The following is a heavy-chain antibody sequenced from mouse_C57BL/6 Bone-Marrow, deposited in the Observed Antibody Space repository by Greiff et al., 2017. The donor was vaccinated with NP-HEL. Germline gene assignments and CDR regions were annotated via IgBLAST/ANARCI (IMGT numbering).Heavy chain of an antibody. J-gene: IGHJ2*01. CDR2: IDPENGDT. Sequence: VQLQQSGAELVRPGASVKLSCTASGFNIKDDYMHWVKQRPEQGLEWIGWIDPENGDTEYASKFQGKATITADTSSNTAYLQLSRLTSEDTAGYYCTITTVVAHFDYWGQGTTLTVSS. CDR1: GFNIKDDY. V-gene: IGHV14-4*01. CDR3: TITTVVAHFDY. D-gene: IGHD1-1*01.